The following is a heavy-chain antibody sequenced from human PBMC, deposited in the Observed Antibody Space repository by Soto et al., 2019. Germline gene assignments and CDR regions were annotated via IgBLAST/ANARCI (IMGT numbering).Heavy chain of an antibody. D-gene: IGHD5-18*01. V-gene: IGHV4-61*08. J-gene: IGHJ5*02. CDR1: GGSVSSGDYY. CDR3: ARIPVDTSMIYWLDP. CDR2: IYYSGDT. Sequence: SETLSLTCTVSGGSVSSGDYYWSWIRQPPGKGLEWIGYIYYSGDTNYNPSLKSRVIISVDTSKNLFSLKLTSVTAADTAVYYCARIPVDTSMIYWLDPWGQGTLVTVSS.